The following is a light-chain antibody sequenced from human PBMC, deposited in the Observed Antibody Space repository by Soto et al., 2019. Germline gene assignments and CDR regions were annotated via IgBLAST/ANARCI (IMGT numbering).Light chain of an antibody. J-gene: IGLJ1*01. CDR3: RSYAGSDNYV. CDR1: SSDVGGYNY. V-gene: IGLV2-8*01. Sequence: QSVLTQPPSASVAPGQAVTISYTVTSSDVGGYNYVSWYQQHPGKAPKLMIYEVSKRPSGVPDRFSGSKSGNTASLTVSGLQAEDEADYYCRSYAGSDNYVFGPGTKVTVL. CDR2: EVS.